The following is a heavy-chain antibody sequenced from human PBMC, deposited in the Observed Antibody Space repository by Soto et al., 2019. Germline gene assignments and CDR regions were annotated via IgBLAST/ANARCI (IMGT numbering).Heavy chain of an antibody. V-gene: IGHV1-3*01. D-gene: IGHD3-16*01. CDR2: INAGNGNR. CDR1: GYTSTSYA. J-gene: IGHJ3*02. Sequence: ASVKVSCKASGYTSTSYAMHWVRQAPGERLEWMGWINAGNGNRKYSQKLQGRVTITRDTSASTAYMELSSLRSEDTAVYYCARDDYYIWGQGTMVTVSS. CDR3: ARDDYYI.